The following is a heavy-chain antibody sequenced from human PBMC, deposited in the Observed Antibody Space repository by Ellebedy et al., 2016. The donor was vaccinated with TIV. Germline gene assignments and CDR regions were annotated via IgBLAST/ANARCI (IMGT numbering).Heavy chain of an antibody. D-gene: IGHD2-2*01. CDR2: IYWNDDK. CDR3: AHIPPYCSSTSCYGGGSFDY. V-gene: IGHV2-5*01. Sequence: SGPTLVKPTQTLTLTCTFSGFSLSTSGVGVGWIRQPPGKALEWLALIYWNDDKRYSPSLKSRLTITKDTSKNQVVLTMTNMDPVDTATYYCAHIPPYCSSTSCYGGGSFDYWGQGTLVTVSS. CDR1: GFSLSTSGVG. J-gene: IGHJ4*02.